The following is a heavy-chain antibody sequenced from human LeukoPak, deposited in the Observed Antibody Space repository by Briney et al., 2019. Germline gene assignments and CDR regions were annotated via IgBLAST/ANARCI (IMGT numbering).Heavy chain of an antibody. Sequence: GGSLRLSCAASGFTFSNAWMSWVRQAPGKGLEWVGRIKSKTDGGTTDYAAPVKGRFTISRDDSKNTLYLQMNSLKTEDTAVYYCTTYYYGSGSYYIEDYYYYMDVWGKGTTVTVSS. CDR1: GFTFSNAW. CDR3: TTYYYGSGSYYIEDYYYYMDV. D-gene: IGHD3-10*01. J-gene: IGHJ6*03. V-gene: IGHV3-15*01. CDR2: IKSKTDGGTT.